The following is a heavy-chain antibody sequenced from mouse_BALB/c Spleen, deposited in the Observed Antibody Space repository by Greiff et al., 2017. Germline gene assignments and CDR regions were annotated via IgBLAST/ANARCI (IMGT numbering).Heavy chain of an antibody. V-gene: IGHV5-6-5*01. CDR3: ATMITTRYYAMDY. J-gene: IGHJ4*01. D-gene: IGHD2-4*01. CDR2: ISSGGST. CDR1: GFTFSSYA. Sequence: DVMLVESGGGLVKPGGSLKLSCAASGFTFSSYAMSWVRQTPEKRLEWVASISSGGSTYYPDSVKGRFTISRDNARNILYLQMSSLRSEDTAMYYCATMITTRYYAMDYWGQGTSVTVSS.